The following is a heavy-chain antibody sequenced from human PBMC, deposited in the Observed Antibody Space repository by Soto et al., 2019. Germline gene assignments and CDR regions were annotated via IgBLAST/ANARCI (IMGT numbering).Heavy chain of an antibody. J-gene: IGHJ6*02. CDR2: IIPIFGTA. CDR3: AAGSRGIVVVPAAILFSSDYGMDV. D-gene: IGHD2-2*02. V-gene: IGHV1-69*01. Sequence: QVQLVQSGAEVKKPGSSVKVSCKASGGTFSSYAISWVRQAPGQGLEWMGGIIPIFGTANYAQKFQGRVTITADESTSTAYMELSSLRSEDTAVYYCAAGSRGIVVVPAAILFSSDYGMDVWGQGTTVTVSS. CDR1: GGTFSSYA.